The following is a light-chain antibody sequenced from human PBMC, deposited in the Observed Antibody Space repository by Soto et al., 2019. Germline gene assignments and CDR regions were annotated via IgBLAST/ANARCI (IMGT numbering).Light chain of an antibody. Sequence: DIQMTQSPSTLSASVGDRVTITCRASQSISSWLAWYQQKPGKAPKLLIYKASSLESGVPSRFSGSGSGTEFTLTISSLQPDDFATYYCLQDNNYPWTFGQGTKVDIK. CDR3: LQDNNYPWT. CDR2: KAS. J-gene: IGKJ1*01. CDR1: QSISSW. V-gene: IGKV1-5*03.